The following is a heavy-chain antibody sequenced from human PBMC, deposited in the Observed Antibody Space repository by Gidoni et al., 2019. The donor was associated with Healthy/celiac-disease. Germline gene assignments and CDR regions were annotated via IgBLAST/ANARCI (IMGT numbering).Heavy chain of an antibody. CDR3: ARDKADIVAPDAFDI. CDR2: IWYDGSNK. V-gene: IGHV3-33*01. J-gene: IGHJ3*02. Sequence: QVQLVESGGGVVQPGRSLRLSCAASGFPLSSYGMHWVRQAPGKGLEWVAVIWYDGSNKYYADSVKGRFTISRDNSKNTLYLQMNSLRAEDTAVYYCARDKADIVAPDAFDIWGQGTMVTVSS. CDR1: GFPLSSYG. D-gene: IGHD5-12*01.